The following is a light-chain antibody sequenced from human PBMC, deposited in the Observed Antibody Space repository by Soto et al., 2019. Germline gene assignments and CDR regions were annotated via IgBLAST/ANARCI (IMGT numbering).Light chain of an antibody. Sequence: QSALTQPASVSGSLGQSITISCTGTSRDVGNYNYVSWYQHHTGRAPKLVIYDVNKRPAGISNRFSGSKSDNTASLIIFGLQAEDEADYYCSSYTSSSNLIFGGGTKLTVL. CDR3: SSYTSSSNLI. V-gene: IGLV2-14*03. CDR2: DVN. J-gene: IGLJ2*01. CDR1: SRDVGNYNY.